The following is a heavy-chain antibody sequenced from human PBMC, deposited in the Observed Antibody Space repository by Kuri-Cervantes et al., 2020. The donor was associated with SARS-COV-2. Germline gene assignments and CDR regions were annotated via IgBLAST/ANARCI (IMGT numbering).Heavy chain of an antibody. CDR1: GITFNNYW. Sequence: GGSLRLSCVASGITFNNYWMSWVRQAPGKGLEWVSYISSSGSTIYYADSVKGRLTISRDNAKNSLYLQMNSLRDEDTAVYYCARVEYSSGWESDYWGQGTLVTVSS. CDR3: ARVEYSSGWESDY. J-gene: IGHJ4*02. CDR2: ISSSGSTI. V-gene: IGHV3-48*02. D-gene: IGHD6-19*01.